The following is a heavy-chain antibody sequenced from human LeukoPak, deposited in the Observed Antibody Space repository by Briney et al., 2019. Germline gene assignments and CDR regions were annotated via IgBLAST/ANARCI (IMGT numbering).Heavy chain of an antibody. V-gene: IGHV4-59*12. CDR3: AREASSGYINWFDP. J-gene: IGHJ5*02. Sequence: PSETLSLTCTVSGGSISSYYWSWIRQPPGKGLEWIGYIYYSGSTNYNPSLKSRVTISVDRSKNQFSLKLSSVTAADTAVYYCAREASSGYINWFDPWGQGTLVTVSS. CDR2: IYYSGST. CDR1: GGSISSYY. D-gene: IGHD3-22*01.